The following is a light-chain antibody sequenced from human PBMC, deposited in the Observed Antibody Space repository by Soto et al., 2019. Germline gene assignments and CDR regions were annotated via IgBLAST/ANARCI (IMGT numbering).Light chain of an antibody. Sequence: DIQLTQSPSFLSASVGDRVTITCRASQGISSYLVWNQQKPGKAPKLLIYAASTLQSGVPSRFSGSGSGTEFTLTISSLQPEDFASYYCQQLHTYPFTFGPGTKVDFK. CDR3: QQLHTYPFT. J-gene: IGKJ3*01. CDR2: AAS. CDR1: QGISSY. V-gene: IGKV1-9*01.